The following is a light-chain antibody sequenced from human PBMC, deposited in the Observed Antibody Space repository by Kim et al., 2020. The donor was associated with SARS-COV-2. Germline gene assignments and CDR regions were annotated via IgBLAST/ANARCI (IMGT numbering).Light chain of an antibody. J-gene: IGKJ3*01. CDR2: AAS. V-gene: IGKV1-39*01. CDR3: QKSNITPFT. Sequence: DIQMTQSPSTLSASVGDRVTITCRTTQSISSHLNWYQQKPGRAPKLLISAASTLQGGVPSRFSGSGSETDFTLTISSLQPEDFATYFCQKSNITPFTFGPGTKVDIK. CDR1: QSISSH.